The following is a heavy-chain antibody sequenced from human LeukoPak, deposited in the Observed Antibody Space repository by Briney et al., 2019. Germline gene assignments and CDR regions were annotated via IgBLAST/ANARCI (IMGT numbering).Heavy chain of an antibody. Sequence: GGSLRLSCTASGFTFSSYSVIWVRQAPGKGLEWASCISSSGSGNIYYSDSVKGRFTLSRDSAKNSLYLQMNSLRVEDTAVYYCARGPGIAVAPLQHWGQGTLVTVSS. J-gene: IGHJ1*01. CDR3: ARGPGIAVAPLQH. D-gene: IGHD6-19*01. V-gene: IGHV3-21*01. CDR1: GFTFSSYS. CDR2: ISSSGSGNI.